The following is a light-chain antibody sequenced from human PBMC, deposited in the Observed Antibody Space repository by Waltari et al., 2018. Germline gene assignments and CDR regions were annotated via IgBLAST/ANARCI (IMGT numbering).Light chain of an antibody. CDR3: QQCGGSPYT. V-gene: IGKV3-20*01. Sequence: ETVLTQSPGTLSLSPGARATLSCRASQRVSGNCLAWYQQKPGQSPRLLIYAASSRVAGLPDRFSGSGSGTDFTLTISRLEPEDFAVYYCQQCGGSPYTFGQGTNLEIK. CDR1: QRVSGNC. CDR2: AAS. J-gene: IGKJ2*01.